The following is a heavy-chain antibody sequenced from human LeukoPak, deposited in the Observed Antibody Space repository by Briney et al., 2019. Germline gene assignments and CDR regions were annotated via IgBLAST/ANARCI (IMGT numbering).Heavy chain of an antibody. V-gene: IGHV5-51*01. Sequence: GESLKISFKGSGYSFNTYWIGWVRQMPGKGLEWMGIIYPGDSDTRYSPSFQGQVTISADKSISTAYLQWSSLKASDTAMYYCARPLASSGWYEGGYWGQGTLVTVSS. CDR3: ARPLASSGWYEGGY. D-gene: IGHD6-19*01. CDR1: GYSFNTYW. J-gene: IGHJ4*02. CDR2: IYPGDSDT.